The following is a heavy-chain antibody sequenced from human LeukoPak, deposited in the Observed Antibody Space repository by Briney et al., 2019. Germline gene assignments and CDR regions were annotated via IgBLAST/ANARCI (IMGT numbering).Heavy chain of an antibody. CDR3: ARVPDGYNWNYLSESYMDV. CDR1: GFTFSNAW. D-gene: IGHD1-7*01. CDR2: IKSKTDGGTT. Sequence: AGGSLRLSCAASGFTFSNAWMSWVRQAPGKGLEWVGRIKSKTDGGTTDYAAPVKGRFTISRDNSKNTLYLQMNSLRPEDTAVYYCARVPDGYNWNYLSESYMDVWGKGTTVTVSS. V-gene: IGHV3-15*01. J-gene: IGHJ6*03.